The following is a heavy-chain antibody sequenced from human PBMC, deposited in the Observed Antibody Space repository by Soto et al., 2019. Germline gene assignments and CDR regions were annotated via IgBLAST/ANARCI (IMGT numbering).Heavy chain of an antibody. V-gene: IGHV4-31*03. Sequence: QVQLQESGPGLVKPSQTLSLTCTVSGGSISSGDYYWSWIRQHPGKGLEWIAYIYYSGSTYYNPSLNSRVTXXVXTXXNQSSLKLSSVTAADTAVYYCACCSYRSSWCYFDYWGQGTLVTVSS. J-gene: IGHJ4*02. D-gene: IGHD6-13*01. CDR3: ACCSYRSSWCYFDY. CDR2: IYYSGST. CDR1: GGSISSGDYY.